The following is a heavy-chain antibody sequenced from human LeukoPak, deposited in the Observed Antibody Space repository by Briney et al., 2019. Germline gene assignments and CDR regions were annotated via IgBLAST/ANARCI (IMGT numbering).Heavy chain of an antibody. Sequence: GGSLRLSCAASGFTFSSYSMNWVRQAPGKGLEWVAFVRYDSSNKYYADSVKGRFTVSRDNSKNMLYLQMNSLRAEDTAVYYCARIWPDLWGRGTLVTVSS. V-gene: IGHV3-30*02. J-gene: IGHJ2*01. D-gene: IGHD2/OR15-2a*01. CDR1: GFTFSSYS. CDR2: VRYDSSNK. CDR3: ARIWPDL.